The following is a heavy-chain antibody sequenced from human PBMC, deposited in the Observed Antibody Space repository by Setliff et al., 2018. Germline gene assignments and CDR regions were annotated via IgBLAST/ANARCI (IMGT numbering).Heavy chain of an antibody. Sequence: PSETLSLTCTVSGGSIRNYYWSWIRQPPGKGLEWIGYIYYSGNTNYNPSLKSRVTISVDTSKNQFSLKLTSVTAAGTAVYFCARGYYNFLSGYYTPYYFDYWGQGTLVTVSS. V-gene: IGHV4-59*01. J-gene: IGHJ4*02. D-gene: IGHD3-3*01. CDR1: GGSIRNYY. CDR2: IYYSGNT. CDR3: ARGYYNFLSGYYTPYYFDY.